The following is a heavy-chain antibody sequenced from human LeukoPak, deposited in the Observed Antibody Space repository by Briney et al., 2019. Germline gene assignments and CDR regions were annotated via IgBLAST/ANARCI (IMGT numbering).Heavy chain of an antibody. CDR1: GGSISSYY. Sequence: PSETLSLTCTVSGGSISSYYWSWIRQPPGKGLEWIGYIYYRGSTNYNPSLKSRVTISVDTSKNQFSLKLSSVTAADTAVYYCARVGRFYLGGYYYYYMDVWGKGTTVTVSS. D-gene: IGHD4-23*01. CDR3: ARVGRFYLGGYYYYYMDV. J-gene: IGHJ6*03. V-gene: IGHV4-59*01. CDR2: IYYRGST.